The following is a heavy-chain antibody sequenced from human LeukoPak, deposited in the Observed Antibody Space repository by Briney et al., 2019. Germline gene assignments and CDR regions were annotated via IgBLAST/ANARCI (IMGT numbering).Heavy chain of an antibody. CDR2: IYPGDSDI. J-gene: IGHJ3*01. CDR1: GYSFTNYW. Sequence: GGSLRISCKGSGYSFTNYWIGWVRQMPGKGLEWMGIIYPGDSDIRNSPSFQGRVTISVDKSISTVYLQWSSLKASGTAMYYCARDGPVPATADAFDFWGQGTMVTVSS. D-gene: IGHD2-2*01. CDR3: ARDGPVPATADAFDF. V-gene: IGHV5-51*01.